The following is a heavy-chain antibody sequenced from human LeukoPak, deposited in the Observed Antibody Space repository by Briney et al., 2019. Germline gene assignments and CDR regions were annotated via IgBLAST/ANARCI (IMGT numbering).Heavy chain of an antibody. J-gene: IGHJ5*02. D-gene: IGHD6-19*01. Sequence: GASVKVSCKASGYTFTSYDINWLRQATGQGLEWMGWMNPNSGNTGYAQKFQGRVTMTRNTSISTAYMELSSLRSEDTAVYYCARGRSSGPQFDPWGQGTLVTVSS. CDR2: MNPNSGNT. CDR1: GYTFTSYD. CDR3: ARGRSSGPQFDP. V-gene: IGHV1-8*01.